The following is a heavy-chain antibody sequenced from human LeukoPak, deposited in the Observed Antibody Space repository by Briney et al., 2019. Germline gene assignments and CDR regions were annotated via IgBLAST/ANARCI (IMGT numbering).Heavy chain of an antibody. CDR1: GFTFSSYA. CDR2: ISYDGSNK. Sequence: PGGSLRLSCAASGFTFSSYAMHWVRQAPGKGLEWVAVISYDGSNKYYADSVKGRFTISRDNSKNTLYLQMNSLRAEDTAVYYCASQKTYYYDLHDPYFDYWGQGTLVTVSS. J-gene: IGHJ4*02. V-gene: IGHV3-30-3*01. CDR3: ASQKTYYYDLHDPYFDY. D-gene: IGHD3-22*01.